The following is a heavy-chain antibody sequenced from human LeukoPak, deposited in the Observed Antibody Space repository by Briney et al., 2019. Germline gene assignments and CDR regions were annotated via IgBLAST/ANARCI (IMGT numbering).Heavy chain of an antibody. J-gene: IGHJ5*02. CDR2: IQFNGNNQ. V-gene: IGHV3-30*02. Sequence: GGSLRLSCAASGITFSSYGMHWVRQAPGKGLEWVAFIQFNGNNQYYADSVKGRFTISRDNSKNTLYLQMNSLRVEDTAVYYCAKDGPMGELLPPWGQGTLVTVSS. CDR3: AKDGPMGELLPP. D-gene: IGHD1-7*01. CDR1: GITFSSYG.